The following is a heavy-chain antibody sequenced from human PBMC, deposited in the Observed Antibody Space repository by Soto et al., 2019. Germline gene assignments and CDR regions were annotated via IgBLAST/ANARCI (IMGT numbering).Heavy chain of an antibody. CDR2: IIPIFGTA. CDR3: ARAPPTITGTRIHYYYYYGMDV. CDR1: GGTFSSYA. D-gene: IGHD1-20*01. V-gene: IGHV1-69*13. Sequence: SVKFSCKASGGTFSSYAISWVRQAPGQGLEWMGGIIPIFGTANYAQKFQGRVTITADESTSTAYMELSSLRSEDTAVYYCARAPPTITGTRIHYYYYYGMDVWGQGTTVTVSS. J-gene: IGHJ6*02.